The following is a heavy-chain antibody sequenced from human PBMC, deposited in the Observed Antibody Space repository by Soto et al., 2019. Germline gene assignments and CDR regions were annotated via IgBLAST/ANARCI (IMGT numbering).Heavy chain of an antibody. CDR2: INPNTGVT. D-gene: IGHD3-10*01. J-gene: IGHJ4*02. CDR3: ARGAVRRGNVGY. Sequence: QVQLVQSGAEVKKPGASVKVSCKASGYTFTGYYIHWVRQAPGQGLEWMGCINPNTGVTNFALGFQGRVTMTRDTSITTAVLELSRLTSDDTAVYFCARGAVRRGNVGYWGQGTLVTVSS. V-gene: IGHV1-2*02. CDR1: GYTFTGYY.